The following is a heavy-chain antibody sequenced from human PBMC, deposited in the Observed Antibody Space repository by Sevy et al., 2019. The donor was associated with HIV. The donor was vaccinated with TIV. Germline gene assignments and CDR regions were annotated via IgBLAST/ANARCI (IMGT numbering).Heavy chain of an antibody. D-gene: IGHD6-19*01. V-gene: IGHV3-21*01. J-gene: IGHJ3*02. CDR1: GFTFSSYS. CDR2: ISSSSSYI. CDR3: ARDSSGWYKEAFDI. Sequence: GGSLRLSCAASGFTFSSYSMNWVRQAPGKGLEWVSSISSSSSYIYYAASVKGRFTISRDNAKNSLYLQMNSLRAEDTAVYYCARDSSGWYKEAFDIWGQGTMVTVSS.